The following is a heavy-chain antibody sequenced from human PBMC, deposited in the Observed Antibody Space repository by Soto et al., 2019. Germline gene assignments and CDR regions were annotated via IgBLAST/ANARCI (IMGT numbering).Heavy chain of an antibody. D-gene: IGHD6-19*01. CDR3: ARDGYSSGWSTIGYYFDY. CDR2: ISYDGSNK. Sequence: TGGSLRLSCAASGFTFSSYAMHWVRQAPGKGLEWVAVISYDGSNKYYADSVKGRFTISRDNSKNTLYLQMNSLRAEDTAVYYCARDGYSSGWSTIGYYFDYWGQGTLVTVSS. V-gene: IGHV3-30-3*01. J-gene: IGHJ4*02. CDR1: GFTFSSYA.